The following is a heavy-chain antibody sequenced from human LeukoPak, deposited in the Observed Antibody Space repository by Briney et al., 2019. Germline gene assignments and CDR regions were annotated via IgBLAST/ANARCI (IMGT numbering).Heavy chain of an antibody. J-gene: IGHJ3*02. CDR2: INDSGRT. Sequence: SETLSLTCAVYGGSFSGHYWSWIRQSPGKGLEWIGEINDSGRTDYNPSLKSRVSISGDTSKKWFSLKLTSVTAADTAVYYCARVTPKSGWYSAFDIWGQGTMVTVSP. CDR1: GGSFSGHY. CDR3: ARVTPKSGWYSAFDI. D-gene: IGHD6-19*01. V-gene: IGHV4-34*01.